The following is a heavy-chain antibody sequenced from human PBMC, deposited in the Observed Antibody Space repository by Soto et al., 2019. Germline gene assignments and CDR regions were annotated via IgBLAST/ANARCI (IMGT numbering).Heavy chain of an antibody. J-gene: IGHJ4*02. D-gene: IGHD3-9*01. CDR1: GFTFDDYA. V-gene: IGHV3-9*01. Sequence: EVQLVESGGGLVQPGRSLRLSCAASGFTFDDYAMHWVRQAPGKGLEWVSGISWNSGSIGYADSVKGRFTISRDNAKNSLYLQMNSLSAEDTALYYCAKDSKDDILTGYLLVWGQGTLVTVSS. CDR2: ISWNSGSI. CDR3: AKDSKDDILTGYLLV.